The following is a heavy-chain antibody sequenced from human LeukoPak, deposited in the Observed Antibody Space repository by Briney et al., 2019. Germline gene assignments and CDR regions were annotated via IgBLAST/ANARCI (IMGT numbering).Heavy chain of an antibody. CDR2: MSSSSGHI. Sequence: GGSLRLSCEASGFTFSSYSVNWVRQAPGKGLEWVSSMSSSSGHIYYADSVQGRFTISRDNAKNSLYLQMNSLRAEDTAVYYCARGRGLPGPLDYWGQGTLVTVSS. CDR1: GFTFSSYS. CDR3: ARGRGLPGPLDY. D-gene: IGHD3-10*01. J-gene: IGHJ4*02. V-gene: IGHV3-21*01.